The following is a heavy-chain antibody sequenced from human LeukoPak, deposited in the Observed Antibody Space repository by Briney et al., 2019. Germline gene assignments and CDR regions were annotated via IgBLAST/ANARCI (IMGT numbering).Heavy chain of an antibody. CDR1: GFTFSSYS. V-gene: IGHV3-74*01. J-gene: IGHJ4*02. Sequence: PGGSLRLPCAASGFTFSSYSMNWVRQAPGKGLVWVSRINSDGSSTSYADSVKGRFTISRDNAKNTLYLQMNSLRAEGTAVYYCARDRGSYYYDSSGFFDYWGQGTLVTVSS. CDR2: INSDGSST. CDR3: ARDRGSYYYDSSGFFDY. D-gene: IGHD3-22*01.